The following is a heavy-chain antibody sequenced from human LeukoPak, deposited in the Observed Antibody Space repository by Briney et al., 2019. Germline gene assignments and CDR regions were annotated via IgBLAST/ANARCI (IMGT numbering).Heavy chain of an antibody. CDR3: AKRLREGLRYFDWFVGGDFDY. J-gene: IGHJ4*02. V-gene: IGHV3-23*01. Sequence: GGSLRLSCATSGFTFSSYAMSWVRQAPGKGLEWVSAISGSGGSTYYADSVKGRFTISRDNSKNTLYLQMNSLRAEDTAVYYCAKRLREGLRYFDWFVGGDFDYWGQGTLVTVSS. D-gene: IGHD3-9*01. CDR1: GFTFSSYA. CDR2: ISGSGGST.